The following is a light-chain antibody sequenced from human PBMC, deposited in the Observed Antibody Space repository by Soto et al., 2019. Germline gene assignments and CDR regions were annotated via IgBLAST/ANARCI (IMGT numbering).Light chain of an antibody. CDR3: QQYYSAPQIT. V-gene: IGKV4-1*01. CDR1: QSVLYSSNNKNY. Sequence: DIVMTQSPDSLAVSLGERATINCKSSQSVLYSSNNKNYLAWYQQKPGQPPKLLIYWASTRESGVPVRFSGSGSGTDFTLTISSLQAEDVAVYYCQQYYSAPQITFGGGTKVEIK. CDR2: WAS. J-gene: IGKJ4*01.